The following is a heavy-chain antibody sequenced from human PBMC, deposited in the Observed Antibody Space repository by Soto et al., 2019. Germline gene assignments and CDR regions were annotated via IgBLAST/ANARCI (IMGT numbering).Heavy chain of an antibody. D-gene: IGHD2-2*01. CDR3: ARDRVPAAPLYYYYGMDV. J-gene: IGHJ6*02. V-gene: IGHV1-18*04. Sequence: GASVKVSCKASGYTFTSYGISWVRQAPGQGLEWMGWISAYNGNTNYAQKLQGRVTMTTDTSTSTAYMELRSLRSGDTAVYYCARDRVPAAPLYYYYGMDVWGQGTTVTVSS. CDR1: GYTFTSYG. CDR2: ISAYNGNT.